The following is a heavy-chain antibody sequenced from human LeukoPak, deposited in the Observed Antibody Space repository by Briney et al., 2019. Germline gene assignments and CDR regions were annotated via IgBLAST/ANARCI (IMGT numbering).Heavy chain of an antibody. V-gene: IGHV3-73*01. CDR2: NRSKANSYAT. CDR3: TRQGPRDGYNYDY. J-gene: IGHJ4*02. Sequence: GGSLKLSCAASGFTFSGSAMHWVRQASGKGLEWVGRNRSKANSYATAYAASVKGRFTISRDDSKNTAYLQMNSLKTEDTAVYYCTRQGPRDGYNYDYWGQGTLVTVSS. CDR1: GFTFSGSA. D-gene: IGHD5-24*01.